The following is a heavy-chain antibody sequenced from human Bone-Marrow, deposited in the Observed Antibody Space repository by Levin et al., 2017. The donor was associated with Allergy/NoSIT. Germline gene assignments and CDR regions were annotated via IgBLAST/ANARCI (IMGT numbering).Heavy chain of an antibody. Sequence: GGSLRLSCAASGFTVRSSYMSWVRQSPGKGLEWVSMIYSDGTTLYADSVKGRFTISRDTSKNTVYLQLTSLRADDTAKYYCARDRAEYDILTGYLNWGQGTQVTVSS. CDR3: ARDRAEYDILTGYLN. J-gene: IGHJ4*02. D-gene: IGHD3-9*01. CDR2: IYSDGTT. CDR1: GFTVRSSY. V-gene: IGHV3-53*01.